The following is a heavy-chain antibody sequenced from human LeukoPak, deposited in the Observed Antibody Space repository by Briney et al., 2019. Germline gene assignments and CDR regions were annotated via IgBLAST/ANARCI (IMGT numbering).Heavy chain of an antibody. CDR2: IKQDGSEK. V-gene: IGHV3-7*01. Sequence: GGSLRLSCAASGFTLSYYWMSWVRQAPGKGLEWVANIKQDGSEKYYVDSVKGRFTISRDNAKNSLYLQMNSLRAEDTALYYCARDTVGVTDYWGQGTLVTVSS. CDR3: ARDTVGVTDY. CDR1: GFTLSYYW. J-gene: IGHJ4*02. D-gene: IGHD1-26*01.